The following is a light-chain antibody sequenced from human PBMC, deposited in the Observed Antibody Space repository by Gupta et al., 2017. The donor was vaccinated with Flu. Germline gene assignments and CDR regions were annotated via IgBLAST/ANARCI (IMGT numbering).Light chain of an antibody. CDR3: QQYYTTPLT. J-gene: IGKJ4*01. V-gene: IGKV4-1*01. CDR1: QSVLYSSNNKNY. Sequence: DTVMTQSPDHLAVSLGERATINCKSSQSVLYSSNNKNYLAWYQQKPGQPPKLLIYWASARESGVPDRFSGSGSGTDFTLTISTLQVEDVAVYYCQQYYTTPLTFGGGTKVEIK. CDR2: WAS.